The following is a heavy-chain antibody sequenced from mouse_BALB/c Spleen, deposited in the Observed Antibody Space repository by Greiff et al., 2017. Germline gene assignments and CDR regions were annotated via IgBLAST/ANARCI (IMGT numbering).Heavy chain of an antibody. CDR2: INPNNGGT. Sequence: VHVKQSGPELVKPGASVKIPCKASGYTFTDYNMDWVKQSHGKSLEWIGEINPNNGGTIYNQKFKGKATLTVDKSSSTAYMELRSLTSEDTAVYYCATGPFAYWGQGTLVTVSA. CDR3: ATGPFAY. J-gene: IGHJ3*01. CDR1: GYTFTDYN. D-gene: IGHD4-1*01. V-gene: IGHV1-18*01.